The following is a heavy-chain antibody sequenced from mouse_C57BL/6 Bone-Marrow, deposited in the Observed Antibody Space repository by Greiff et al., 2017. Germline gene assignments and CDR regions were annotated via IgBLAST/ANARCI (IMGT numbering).Heavy chain of an antibody. Sequence: VQLQQPGPELVKPGASVKMSCKASGYTFTDYNMHWVKQSHGKSLEWIGNINPNNGGTSYNQKFKGKATLTVNKSSSTAYMELRSLTSEETAVYYCAMRRGFDYWGQGTTLTVSS. CDR2: INPNNGGT. CDR3: AMRRGFDY. J-gene: IGHJ2*01. CDR1: GYTFTDYN. V-gene: IGHV1-22*01.